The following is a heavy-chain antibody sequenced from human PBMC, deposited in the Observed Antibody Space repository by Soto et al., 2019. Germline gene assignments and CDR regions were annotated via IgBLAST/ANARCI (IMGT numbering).Heavy chain of an antibody. Sequence: QVQLVQSGAEVKKPGSSVNVSCKASGGTFSSYAISWVRQAPGQGLEWMGGIIPIFGTANYAQKFQGRVTITADESTSTAYIELSSLRSEDTAVYYCARDKVGYYDSSGYYRVSVPPDYYYGMDVWGQGTTVTVSS. J-gene: IGHJ6*02. CDR2: IIPIFGTA. D-gene: IGHD3-22*01. CDR1: GGTFSSYA. V-gene: IGHV1-69*01. CDR3: ARDKVGYYDSSGYYRVSVPPDYYYGMDV.